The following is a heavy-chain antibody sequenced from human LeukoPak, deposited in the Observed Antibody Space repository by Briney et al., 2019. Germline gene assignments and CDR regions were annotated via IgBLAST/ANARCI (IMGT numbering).Heavy chain of an antibody. CDR3: ARVTENWFDP. Sequence: PGGSLRLSCAASGFTFNSYAFNWVRQAPGKGLEWVSVIYSGGSTYYADSVKGRFTISRDSSKNTLYLQMNSLRAEDTAVYYCARVTENWFDPWGQGTLVTVSS. D-gene: IGHD3-16*01. CDR2: IYSGGST. CDR1: GFTFNSYA. V-gene: IGHV3-53*01. J-gene: IGHJ5*02.